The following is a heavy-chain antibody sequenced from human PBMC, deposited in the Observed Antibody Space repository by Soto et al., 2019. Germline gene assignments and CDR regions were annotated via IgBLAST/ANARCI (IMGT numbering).Heavy chain of an antibody. CDR3: ATTPYCTNGVCNFFVDY. J-gene: IGHJ4*02. V-gene: IGHV1-24*01. CDR1: GYTLTELS. D-gene: IGHD2-8*01. Sequence: PSVKVSCKVSGYTLTELSMHWVRQAPGKGLEWMGGFDPEDGETIYAQKFQGRVTMTEDTSTDTAYMELSSLRSEDTAVYYCATTPYCTNGVCNFFVDYWGQGTLVTVSS. CDR2: FDPEDGET.